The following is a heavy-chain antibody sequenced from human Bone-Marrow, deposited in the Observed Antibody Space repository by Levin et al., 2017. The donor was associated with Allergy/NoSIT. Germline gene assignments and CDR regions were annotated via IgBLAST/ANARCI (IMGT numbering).Heavy chain of an antibody. CDR3: ARQQEQMDPFDM. V-gene: IGHV5-51*01. CDR1: GHTFTNYW. Sequence: PGESLKISCKGSGHTFTNYWIAWVRQMPGKGLEWMGIIYPGDSDTKYSPSFQGQVTISADKSVNTAFLQWSSLKASDTAMYYCARQQEQMDPFDMWGQGTMVTISS. D-gene: IGHD1-26*01. J-gene: IGHJ3*02. CDR2: IYPGDSDT.